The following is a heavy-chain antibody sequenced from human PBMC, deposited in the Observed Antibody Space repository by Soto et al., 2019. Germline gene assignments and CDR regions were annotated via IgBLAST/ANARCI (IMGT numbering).Heavy chain of an antibody. CDR2: ISGYSGNT. CDR3: ARDIFGYVGDFDL. D-gene: IGHD5-18*01. V-gene: IGHV1-18*01. Sequence: QDQLAQSGAEVMSPGASVKVSCKASGYTFSSHHINWVRQAPGQGLEWMGWISGYSGNTKYAQKFQGRVTMTTDTSTNTGYMELRSLRYDDTAVYHCARDIFGYVGDFDLWGQGTMVTVSS. J-gene: IGHJ3*01. CDR1: GYTFSSHH.